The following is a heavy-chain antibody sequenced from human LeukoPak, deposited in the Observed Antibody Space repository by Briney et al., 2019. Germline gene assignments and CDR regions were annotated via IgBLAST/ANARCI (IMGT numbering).Heavy chain of an antibody. Sequence: ASVKVSCKASGGTFSSYAISWVRQAPGQGLEWMGGIIPIFGTANYAQKFQGRVTITADESTSTAYMELSSLRSEDTAVYYCARVEQQLVPRDYYYMDVWGKGTTVTVSS. CDR1: GGTFSSYA. CDR2: IIPIFGTA. CDR3: ARVEQQLVPRDYYYMDV. V-gene: IGHV1-69*13. J-gene: IGHJ6*03. D-gene: IGHD6-13*01.